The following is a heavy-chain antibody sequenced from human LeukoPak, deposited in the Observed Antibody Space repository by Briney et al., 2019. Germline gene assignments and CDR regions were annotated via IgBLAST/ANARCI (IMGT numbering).Heavy chain of an antibody. CDR3: ARGYSSGWLDYGMDV. Sequence: ASVKVSRKASGYTFTSYDINWVRQATGQGLEWMGWMNPNSGNTGYAQKFQGRVTMTRNTSISTAYMELSSLRSEDTAVYYCARGYSSGWLDYGMDVWGQGTTVTVSS. J-gene: IGHJ6*02. D-gene: IGHD6-19*01. CDR2: MNPNSGNT. CDR1: GYTFTSYD. V-gene: IGHV1-8*01.